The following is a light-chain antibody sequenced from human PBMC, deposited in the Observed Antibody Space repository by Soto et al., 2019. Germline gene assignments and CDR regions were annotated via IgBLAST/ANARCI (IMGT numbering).Light chain of an antibody. V-gene: IGLV2-14*01. CDR2: DVT. CDR3: SSYTTSSTLV. Sequence: SALTQPASVSASPGQSITISCTGTSTDIGGFDSVSWYQQHPGKAPKLMIYDVTDRPSGVSNRFSGSKSGDTASLTISGLQAEDEADYYCSSYTTSSTLVFGGGTKLTVL. J-gene: IGLJ2*01. CDR1: STDIGGFDS.